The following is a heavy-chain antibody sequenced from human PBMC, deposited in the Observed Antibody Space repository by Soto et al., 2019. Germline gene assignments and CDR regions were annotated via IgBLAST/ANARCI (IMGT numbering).Heavy chain of an antibody. V-gene: IGHV3-23*01. D-gene: IGHD3-16*01. CDR2: ISGSGGST. CDR3: ANPPLGAAPIRYYYYMDV. CDR1: GFTFSSYA. J-gene: IGHJ6*03. Sequence: EVQLLESGGGLVQPGGSLRLSCAASGFTFSSYAMSWVRQAPGKGLEWVSAISGSGGSTYYADSVKGRFTISRDNSKNTLYLQMNSLRAEDTAVYYCANPPLGAAPIRYYYYMDVWGKGTTVTVSS.